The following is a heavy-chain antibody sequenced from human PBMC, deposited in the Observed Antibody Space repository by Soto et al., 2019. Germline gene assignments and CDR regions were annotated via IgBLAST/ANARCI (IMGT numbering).Heavy chain of an antibody. CDR1: GYTFTSYA. D-gene: IGHD4-17*01. CDR2: IYAGNGNT. CDR3: ARDPDYGDYGTSPADDY. V-gene: IGHV1-3*01. J-gene: IGHJ4*02. Sequence: ASVKVSCKASGYTFTSYARHWVRQAPGQRLEWMGWIYAGNGNTKYSQKFQGRVTITRDTSASTAYMELSSLRSEDTAVYYCARDPDYGDYGTSPADDYWGQGTLVTVSS.